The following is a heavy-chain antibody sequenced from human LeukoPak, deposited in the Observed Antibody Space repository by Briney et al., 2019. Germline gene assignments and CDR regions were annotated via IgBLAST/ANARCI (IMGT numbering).Heavy chain of an antibody. D-gene: IGHD2-2*01. CDR1: GGTFSSYA. J-gene: IGHJ5*02. V-gene: IGHV1-69*01. CDR3: AARYRVVPAADKGFDP. CDR2: IIPIFGTA. Sequence: ASVKVSCKASGGTFSSYAISWVRQAPGQGLEWMGVIIPIFGTANYAQKFQGRVTITADESTSTAYMELSSLRSEDTAVYYCAARYRVVPAADKGFDPWGQGILVTVSS.